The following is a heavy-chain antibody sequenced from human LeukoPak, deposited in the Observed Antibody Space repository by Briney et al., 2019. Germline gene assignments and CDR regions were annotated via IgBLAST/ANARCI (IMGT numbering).Heavy chain of an antibody. Sequence: GRSLRLSCAASGFTFDDYAMHWVRQAPGKGLEWVSGISWNSGSIGYADSVKGRFTISRDNAKNSLYLQMSSLRAEDTALYYCAKVRGYSFGYFDYWGQGTLVTVSS. V-gene: IGHV3-9*01. J-gene: IGHJ4*02. CDR3: AKVRGYSFGYFDY. CDR2: ISWNSGSI. D-gene: IGHD5-18*01. CDR1: GFTFDDYA.